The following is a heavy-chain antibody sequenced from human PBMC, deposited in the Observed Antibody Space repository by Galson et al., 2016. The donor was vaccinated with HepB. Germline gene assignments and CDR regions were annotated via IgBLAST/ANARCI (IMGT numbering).Heavy chain of an antibody. J-gene: IGHJ4*02. V-gene: IGHV3-7*04. Sequence: SLNLACASSGLSFTNYRRASVRQAPGRGLEWVANIKEDGSDKHYVDSVRGRFTISRDNAKNSVYLQLNSLRADDTAVYYCARDGDNWNDFDCWGQGTLVTVSS. CDR3: ARDGDNWNDFDC. CDR2: IKEDGSDK. D-gene: IGHD1-1*01. CDR1: GLSFTNYR.